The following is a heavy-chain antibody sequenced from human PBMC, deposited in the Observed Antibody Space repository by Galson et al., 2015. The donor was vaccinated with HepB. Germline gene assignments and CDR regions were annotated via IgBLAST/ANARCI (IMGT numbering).Heavy chain of an antibody. Sequence: SETLSLTCAVSGGSISSSNWWSWVRQPPGKGLEWIGEIYHSGSTNYNPSLKSRVTISVDKSKNQFSLKLSSVTAADTAVYYCARGVPADNPYWYFDLWGRGTLVTVSS. D-gene: IGHD2-2*01. CDR2: IYHSGST. V-gene: IGHV4-4*02. CDR3: ARGVPADNPYWYFDL. J-gene: IGHJ2*01. CDR1: GGSISSSNW.